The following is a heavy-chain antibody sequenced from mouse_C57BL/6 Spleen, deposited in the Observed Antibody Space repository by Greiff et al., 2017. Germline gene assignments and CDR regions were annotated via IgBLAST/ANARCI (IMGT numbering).Heavy chain of an antibody. D-gene: IGHD1-1*01. V-gene: IGHV1-5*01. Sequence: EVQLQQSGTVLARPGASVKMSCKTSGYTFTSYWMHWVKQRPGQGLEWIGAIYPGNSDTSYNQKFKGKAKLTAVTSASTAYIELSSLTNEDSAVYYCTRGDYYGTPFAYWGQGTLVTVSA. J-gene: IGHJ3*01. CDR3: TRGDYYGTPFAY. CDR2: IYPGNSDT. CDR1: GYTFTSYW.